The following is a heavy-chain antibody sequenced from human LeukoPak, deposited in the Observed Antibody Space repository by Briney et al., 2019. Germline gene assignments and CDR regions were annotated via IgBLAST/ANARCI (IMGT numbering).Heavy chain of an antibody. Sequence: ASVKVSCKASGYTFTSYDINWVRQATGQGLEWMGWMNPNSGNTGYAQKFQGRVTMTRNTSISTAYMELSSLRSEDTAVYYCARGPPVLRYFDWLLNYYYYYMDVWGKGTTVTISS. CDR1: GYTFTSYD. J-gene: IGHJ6*03. V-gene: IGHV1-8*01. D-gene: IGHD3-9*01. CDR3: ARGPPVLRYFDWLLNYYYYYMDV. CDR2: MNPNSGNT.